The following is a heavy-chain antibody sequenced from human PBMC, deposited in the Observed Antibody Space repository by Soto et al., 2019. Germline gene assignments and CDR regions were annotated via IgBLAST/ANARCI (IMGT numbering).Heavy chain of an antibody. V-gene: IGHV4-59*01. Sequence: SETLSRTCAVSGGSSSNYYWSWIRQPPGKGLEWIGYIYYSGSTKYNPSLKSRVTISGDTSKNQFSLKLSSVTAADTAVYYCARWGAVVTNTPNAFDFWGPGTMVTVSS. CDR3: ARWGAVVTNTPNAFDF. CDR1: GGSSSNYY. J-gene: IGHJ3*01. D-gene: IGHD2-21*02. CDR2: IYYSGST.